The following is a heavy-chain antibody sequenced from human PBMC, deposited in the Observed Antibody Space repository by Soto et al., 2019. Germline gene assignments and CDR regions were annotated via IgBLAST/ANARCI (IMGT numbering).Heavy chain of an antibody. V-gene: IGHV3-23*01. CDR1: RFSFSDYA. CDR3: VRGGTRYYFDRSGQES. D-gene: IGHD3-22*01. CDR2: ISGSGGST. J-gene: IGHJ5*02. Sequence: EVQLLESGGGLVQPGGSLRLSCAASRFSFSDYAMSWVRQAPGKGLEWVSAISGSGGSTYSADSVEGRFTISRDNSKSSLYLEMRSLRADDTAVYYCVRGGTRYYFDRSGQESWGQGVLVTVSS.